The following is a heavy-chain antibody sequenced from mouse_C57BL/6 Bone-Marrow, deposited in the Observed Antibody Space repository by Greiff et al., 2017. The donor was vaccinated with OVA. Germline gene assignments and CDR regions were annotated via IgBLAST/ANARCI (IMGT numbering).Heavy chain of an antibody. CDR1: GFSFNTYA. CDR2: IRSKSNNYAT. D-gene: IGHD3-2*02. V-gene: IGHV10-1*01. J-gene: IGHJ2*01. Sequence: EVKLMESGGGLVQPKGSLKLSCAASGFSFNTYAMNWVRQAPGKGLEWVARIRSKSNNYATYYADSVKDRFTIPRDDSESMLYLQMNNLKTEDTAMYYCVAQATGDYWGQGTTLTVSS. CDR3: VAQATGDY.